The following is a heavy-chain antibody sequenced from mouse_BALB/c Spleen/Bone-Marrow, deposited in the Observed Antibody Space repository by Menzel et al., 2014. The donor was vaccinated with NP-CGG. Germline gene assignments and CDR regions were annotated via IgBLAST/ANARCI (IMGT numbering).Heavy chain of an antibody. CDR2: INPNNGDT. J-gene: IGHJ3*01. V-gene: IGHV1-26*01. CDR3: ARGAYYRYDVAY. CDR1: GYTFTDYY. Sequence: EVQLQQSGPELVKPGASVKMSCKASGYTFTDYYMKWVKQSHGKCLEWIGDINPNNGDTFYNQKFKGKATLTVDKSSSTAYMQLNSLTSEDSAVYYCARGAYYRYDVAYWGQGTLVTVSA. D-gene: IGHD2-14*01.